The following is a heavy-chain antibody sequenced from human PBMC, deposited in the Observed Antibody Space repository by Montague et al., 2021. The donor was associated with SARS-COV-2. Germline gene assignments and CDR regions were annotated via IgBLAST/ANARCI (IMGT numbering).Heavy chain of an antibody. CDR2: VSRSGDTT. CDR1: GLSFRAFG. J-gene: IGHJ3*01. D-gene: IGHD4-11*01. CDR3: AKRMTTGLHAFHV. V-gene: IGHV3-23*01. Sequence: SLRLSCAASGLSFRAFGMTWVRQAPGKGLEWVSTVSRSGDTTHYADSVKGRFTISKDNSKTTLDLQMSGLRAEDTAIYFCAKRMTTGLHAFHVWGQGTMVTVSS.